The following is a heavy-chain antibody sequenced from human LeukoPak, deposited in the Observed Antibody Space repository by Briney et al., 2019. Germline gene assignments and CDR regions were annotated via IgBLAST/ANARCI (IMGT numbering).Heavy chain of an antibody. D-gene: IGHD4-23*01. CDR2: IYYSGST. V-gene: IGHV4-61*01. Sequence: PSETLSLTCTVSGYSISSGYYWGWIRQPPGKGLEWIGYIYYSGSTNYNPSLKSRVTISVDTSKNQFSLKLSSVTAADTAVYYCARATETTVVGPIYAFDIWGQGTMVTVSS. CDR1: GYSISSGYY. J-gene: IGHJ3*02. CDR3: ARATETTVVGPIYAFDI.